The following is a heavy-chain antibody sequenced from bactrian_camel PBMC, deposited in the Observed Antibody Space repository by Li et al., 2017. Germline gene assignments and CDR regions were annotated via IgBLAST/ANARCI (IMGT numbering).Heavy chain of an antibody. CDR1: GNTARSTY. Sequence: HVQLVESGGGSVQAGESLRLSCVASGNTARSTYMAWFRQAPGKEREGVAAISTGGLIPVYADSVKGRFTISQDNTKNTLYLQMNSLKPEDTAMYYCAARDLYDSDYEFGSYFCHPTANRWGQGTQVTVS. CDR3: AARDLYDSDYEFGSYFCHPTANR. CDR2: ISTGGLIP. D-gene: IGHD4*01. J-gene: IGHJ4*01. V-gene: IGHV3S54*01.